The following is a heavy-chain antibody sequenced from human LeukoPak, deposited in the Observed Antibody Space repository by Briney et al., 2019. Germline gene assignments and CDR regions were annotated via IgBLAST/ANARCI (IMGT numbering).Heavy chain of an antibody. CDR3: ARGKFDSSGYYIDY. D-gene: IGHD3-22*01. J-gene: IGHJ4*02. CDR2: IRYDGSNK. Sequence: PGGSLRLSCAASGFTFSSYGMHWVRKAPGKGLEWVAFIRYDGSNKYYADSVKGRFTISRDNSKNTLYLQMNSLRAEDTAVYYCARGKFDSSGYYIDYWGQGTLVTVSS. CDR1: GFTFSSYG. V-gene: IGHV3-30*02.